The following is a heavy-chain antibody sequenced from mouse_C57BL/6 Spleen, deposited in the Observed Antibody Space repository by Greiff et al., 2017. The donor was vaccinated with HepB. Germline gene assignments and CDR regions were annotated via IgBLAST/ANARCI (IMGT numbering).Heavy chain of an antibody. CDR3: ARDRGLYGSSYWYFDV. CDR1: GFTFSSYA. CDR2: ISDGGSYT. V-gene: IGHV5-4*01. J-gene: IGHJ1*03. D-gene: IGHD1-1*01. Sequence: DVKLVESGGGLVKPGGSLKLSCAASGFTFSSYAMSWVRQTPEKRLEWVATISDGGSYTYYPDNVKGRFTISRDNAKNNLYLQMSHLKSEDTAMYYCARDRGLYGSSYWYFDVWGTGTTVTVSS.